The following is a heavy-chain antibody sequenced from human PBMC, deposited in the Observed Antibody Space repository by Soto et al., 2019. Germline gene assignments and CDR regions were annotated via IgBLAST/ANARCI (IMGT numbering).Heavy chain of an antibody. CDR3: ARAGAARPDYYYYYGMDV. Sequence: LSLTCTVSGGSISSYYWSWIRQPPGKGLEWIGYIYYSGSTNYNPSLKSRVTISVDTSKNQFSLKLSSVTAADTAVYYCARAGAARPDYYYYYGMDVWGQGTTVTVSS. J-gene: IGHJ6*02. CDR1: GGSISSYY. D-gene: IGHD6-6*01. V-gene: IGHV4-59*01. CDR2: IYYSGST.